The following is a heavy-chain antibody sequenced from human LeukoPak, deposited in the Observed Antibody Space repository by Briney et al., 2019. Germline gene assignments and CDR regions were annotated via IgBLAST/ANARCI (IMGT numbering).Heavy chain of an antibody. Sequence: GGSLRLSCSASGFFFTNFPMHWVRQAPGKGLEWVAVISSDGNNHFNADSVKGRFTISRDNSNNTVYLQISSLRVEDTAVYFCANHHRGYYDGSGPNWFDPWGQGTLVTVSS. CDR2: ISSDGNNH. D-gene: IGHD3-22*01. J-gene: IGHJ5*02. V-gene: IGHV3-30-3*01. CDR3: ANHHRGYYDGSGPNWFDP. CDR1: GFFFTNFP.